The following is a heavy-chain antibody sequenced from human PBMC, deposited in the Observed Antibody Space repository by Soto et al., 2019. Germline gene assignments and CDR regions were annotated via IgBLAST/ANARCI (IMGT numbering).Heavy chain of an antibody. V-gene: IGHV3-23*01. CDR3: AKGHRNGVWGP. J-gene: IGHJ5*02. D-gene: IGHD1-26*01. Sequence: EVQLLESGGGSVQPGGSLRLSCAASGFTFSNYAMTWVRQAPGKGLEWVSAIRPGVGTTYYADSVKRRFTISRDNSKNRLHLQMNRRIAEDTAVYYCAKGHRNGVWGPWGQGTRVTVFS. CDR1: GFTFSNYA. CDR2: IRPGVGTT.